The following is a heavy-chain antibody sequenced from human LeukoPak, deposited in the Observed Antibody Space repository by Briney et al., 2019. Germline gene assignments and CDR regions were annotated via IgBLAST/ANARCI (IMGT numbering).Heavy chain of an antibody. J-gene: IGHJ4*02. Sequence: ASVKVSCKASGYTFTSYGISWVRQAPGQGLEWMGWISANNGNTNYAQKLQGRVTMTTDTSTSTAYMELRSLRSDDTALYYCARGDYYGSGTYYKKTVDYWGQGTLVTVSS. V-gene: IGHV1-18*01. D-gene: IGHD3-10*01. CDR1: GYTFTSYG. CDR2: ISANNGNT. CDR3: ARGDYYGSGTYYKKTVDY.